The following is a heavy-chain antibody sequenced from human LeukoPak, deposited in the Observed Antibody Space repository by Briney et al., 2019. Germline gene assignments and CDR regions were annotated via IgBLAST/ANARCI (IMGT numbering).Heavy chain of an antibody. CDR3: VREEYTNY. CDR2: IKQDGSEK. Sequence: PGGSLRLSCAASGFTFSSYSMQWVRQAPGKGLEWVANIKQDGSEKYYVDSVKGRFTISRDNAKSSLYLQMNSLRAEDTAVYYCVREEYTNYWGQGTLVTVSS. J-gene: IGHJ4*02. V-gene: IGHV3-7*01. CDR1: GFTFSSYS. D-gene: IGHD2/OR15-2a*01.